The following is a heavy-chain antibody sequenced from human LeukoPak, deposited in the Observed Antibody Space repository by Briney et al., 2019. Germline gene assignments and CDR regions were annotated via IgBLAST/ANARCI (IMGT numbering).Heavy chain of an antibody. CDR2: INCNGAIT. CDR3: ARDRLGPSFSVSHFDL. CDR1: GFTFVDYG. V-gene: IGHV3-20*04. J-gene: IGHJ4*02. Sequence: GGSLRLSCATSGFTFVDYGLSWVRRAPGKGLEWLCAINCNGAITDYADSVKGRFTISRDNAKNSLYLRMDSLRAEDTALYYCARDRLGPSFSVSHFDLWGQGTLVTVSS. D-gene: IGHD3-3*02.